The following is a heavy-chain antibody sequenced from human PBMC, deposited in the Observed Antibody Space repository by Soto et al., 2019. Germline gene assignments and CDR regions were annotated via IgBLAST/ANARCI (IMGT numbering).Heavy chain of an antibody. Sequence: PGGSLRLSCAASGFTFSSYAMGWVRQAPGKGLEWVSAISGSGGSTYYADSVKGRFTIPRDNSKNTLYLQMNSLRAEDTAVYYCAKDNCSGGRCFGTAFAIWGQGTMVTVSS. CDR3: AKDNCSGGRCFGTAFAI. CDR1: GFTFSSYA. D-gene: IGHD2-15*01. V-gene: IGHV3-23*01. J-gene: IGHJ3*02. CDR2: ISGSGGST.